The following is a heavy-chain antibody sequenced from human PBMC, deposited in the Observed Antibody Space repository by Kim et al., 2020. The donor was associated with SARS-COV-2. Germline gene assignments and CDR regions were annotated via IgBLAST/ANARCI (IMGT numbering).Heavy chain of an antibody. J-gene: IGHJ4*02. CDR1: GFTFSSYG. CDR2: ISYDGSNK. CDR3: AKGVTMVRGANDY. Sequence: GGSLRLSCAASGFTFSSYGMHWVRQAPGKGLEWVAVISYDGSNKYYADSVKGRFTISRDNSKNTLYLQMNSLRAEDTAVYYCAKGVTMVRGANDYWGQGTLVTVSS. D-gene: IGHD3-10*01. V-gene: IGHV3-30*18.